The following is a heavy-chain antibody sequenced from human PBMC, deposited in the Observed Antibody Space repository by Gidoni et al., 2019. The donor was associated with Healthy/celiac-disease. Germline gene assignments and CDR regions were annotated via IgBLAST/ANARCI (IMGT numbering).Heavy chain of an antibody. J-gene: IGHJ6*02. CDR2: IRSKANSYAT. D-gene: IGHD3-22*01. CDR3: TRLGDYYDSSGYYYYYGMDV. Sequence: EVQLVESGGGLVQPGGSLKLSCAASGFTFIGSAMHWVRQASGKGLEWVGRIRSKANSYATAYAASVKGRFTISRDDSKNTAYLQMNSLKTEDTAVYYCTRLGDYYDSSGYYYYYGMDVWGQGTTVTVSS. V-gene: IGHV3-73*02. CDR1: GFTFIGSA.